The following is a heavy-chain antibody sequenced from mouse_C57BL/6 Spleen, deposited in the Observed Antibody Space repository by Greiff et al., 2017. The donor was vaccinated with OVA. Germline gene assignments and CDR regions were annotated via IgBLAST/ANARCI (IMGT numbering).Heavy chain of an antibody. Sequence: QVQLQQSGAELARPGASVKLSCKASGYTFTSYGISWVKQRPGQGLEWIGEIYPRSGNTYYNEKFKGKATLTADKPSSTAYMELRSLTSEDSAVYFGARPIYDDYGYAMDYWGQGTSVTVSS. CDR1: GYTFTSYG. V-gene: IGHV1-81*01. J-gene: IGHJ4*01. CDR3: ARPIYDDYGYAMDY. D-gene: IGHD2-4*01. CDR2: IYPRSGNT.